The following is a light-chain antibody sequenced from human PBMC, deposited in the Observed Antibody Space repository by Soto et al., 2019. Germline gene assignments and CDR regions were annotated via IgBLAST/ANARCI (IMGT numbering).Light chain of an antibody. CDR3: SSYAGSYSYVV. J-gene: IGLJ2*01. Sequence: QSALTQPPSASASPGQSVTISCTGTSSDIGGYNYVSWYQQHPGKAPKLMIYEVSRRPSGVPDRFSGSTSGNTASLTVSGLQAEDEADYYCSSYAGSYSYVVFGGGTKLTVL. CDR1: SSDIGGYNY. V-gene: IGLV2-8*01. CDR2: EVS.